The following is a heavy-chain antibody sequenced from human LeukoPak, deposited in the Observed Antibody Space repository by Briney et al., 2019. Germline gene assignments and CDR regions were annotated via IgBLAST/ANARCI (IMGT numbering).Heavy chain of an antibody. J-gene: IGHJ3*01. D-gene: IGHD3-10*01. CDR3: ARSGSYSDAFDV. CDR1: GFTFSDYY. Sequence: GGSLRLSCAASGFTFSDYYMSWIRQAPGKGLEWVSYIRSSGSTKYYADSVKGRFTISRDNAKNSLFLQMNSLRVEDTAVYYCARSGSYSDAFDVWGQGTMVTVSS. V-gene: IGHV3-11*01. CDR2: IRSSGSTK.